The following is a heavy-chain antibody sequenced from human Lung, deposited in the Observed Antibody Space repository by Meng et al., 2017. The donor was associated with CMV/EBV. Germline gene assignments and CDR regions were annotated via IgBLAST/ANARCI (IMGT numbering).Heavy chain of an antibody. Sequence: KAGGGTVSCHVISWVRQVPGQGLEWMGGITPILQVANYAQKFQGRVTITADTSTSISYLELRSLKSEDTAVYYCARGVGGNLPYFDSWDQGTLVTVSS. D-gene: IGHD4-23*01. CDR1: GGTVSCHV. CDR2: ITPILQVA. J-gene: IGHJ4*02. CDR3: ARGVGGNLPYFDS. V-gene: IGHV1-69*10.